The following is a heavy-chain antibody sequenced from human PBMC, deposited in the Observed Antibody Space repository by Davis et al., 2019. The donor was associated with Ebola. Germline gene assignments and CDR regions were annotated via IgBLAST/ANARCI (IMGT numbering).Heavy chain of an antibody. CDR1: GFTFNNAW. J-gene: IGHJ4*02. CDR3: TTGYYDRSGYPPAFS. Sequence: GESLKISCAASGFTFNNAWMNWVRQAPGKGLEWVARIKSKSYGGTTDYAAPVKGRFTISRDDSKSTLYLQMKSLKTEDTAVYYCTTGYYDRSGYPPAFSWGQGTLVTVSS. D-gene: IGHD3-22*01. CDR2: IKSKSYGGTT. V-gene: IGHV3-15*07.